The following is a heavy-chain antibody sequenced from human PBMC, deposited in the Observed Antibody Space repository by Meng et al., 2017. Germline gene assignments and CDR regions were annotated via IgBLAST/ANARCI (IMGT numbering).Heavy chain of an antibody. CDR3: AREFRRYCSGGSCYSRGCYYYGMDV. J-gene: IGHJ6*02. Sequence: GGSLRLSCAASGFTFSSYSMNWVRQAPGKGLEWVSSISSSSSYIYYADSVKGRFTISRDNAKNSLYLQMNSLRAEDTAVYYCAREFRRYCSGGSCYSRGCYYYGMDVWGQGTTVTVSS. V-gene: IGHV3-21*01. CDR1: GFTFSSYS. D-gene: IGHD2-15*01. CDR2: ISSSSSYI.